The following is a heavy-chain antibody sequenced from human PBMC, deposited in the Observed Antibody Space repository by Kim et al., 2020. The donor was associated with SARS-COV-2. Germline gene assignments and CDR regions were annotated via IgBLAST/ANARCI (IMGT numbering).Heavy chain of an antibody. CDR3: ARVASSIAARRGFDY. CDR1: GFTFSSYS. CDR2: ISSSSSYI. J-gene: IGHJ4*02. Sequence: GGSLRLSCAASGFTFSSYSMNWVRQAPGKGLEWVSSISSSSSYIYYADSVKGRFTISRDNAKNSLYLQMNSLRAEDTAVYYCARVASSIAARRGFDYWGQGTLVTVSS. D-gene: IGHD6-6*01. V-gene: IGHV3-21*01.